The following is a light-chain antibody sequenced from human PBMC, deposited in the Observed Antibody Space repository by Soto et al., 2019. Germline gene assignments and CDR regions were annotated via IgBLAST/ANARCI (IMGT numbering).Light chain of an antibody. V-gene: IGKV1-39*01. CDR2: AAS. CDR1: QSISNY. J-gene: IGKJ1*01. Sequence: DVQMTQSPSSLSASVGDRVTITCRSSQSISNYLNWYQQKPGKAPKLLIFAASSLQSGVPSRFSGSGSGTDFTLTISSLQPEDFATYYCQQSYSTPRVTFGQGTKVDIK. CDR3: QQSYSTPRVT.